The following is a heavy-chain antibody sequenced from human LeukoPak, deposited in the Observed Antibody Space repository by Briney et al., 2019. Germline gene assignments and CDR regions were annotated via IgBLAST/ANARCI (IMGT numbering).Heavy chain of an antibody. J-gene: IGHJ6*02. V-gene: IGHV3-23*01. D-gene: IGHD5-12*01. CDR1: GFTLSSYP. Sequence: GGSLSLFCAASGFTLSSYPMIWLRQAPEKGVEGVSAISGSGGSTYYADSVKGRFTISRDNSKNTLYLQMNSLRAEDTAVYYCAKGYDHSYYYYGMDVWGQGTTVTVSS. CDR3: AKGYDHSYYYYGMDV. CDR2: ISGSGGST.